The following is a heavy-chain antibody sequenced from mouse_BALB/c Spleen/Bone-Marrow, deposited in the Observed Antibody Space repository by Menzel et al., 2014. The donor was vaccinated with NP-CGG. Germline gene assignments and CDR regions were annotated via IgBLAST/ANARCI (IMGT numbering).Heavy chain of an antibody. J-gene: IGHJ2*02. D-gene: IGHD1-1*01. Sequence: QVQLQQSGAEVVKPGASVKVSCKASGYTFTNYWMQWVKQRPGQGLEWIGEIEPSDSYTNYNQDFKGKATLTVDKSSSSAYMQLSSLTSEDSSVYYCAIVRTTVGSYYWCQGTSLTISS. CDR2: IEPSDSYT. CDR3: AIVRTTVGSYY. CDR1: GYTFTNYW. V-gene: IGHV1-69*02.